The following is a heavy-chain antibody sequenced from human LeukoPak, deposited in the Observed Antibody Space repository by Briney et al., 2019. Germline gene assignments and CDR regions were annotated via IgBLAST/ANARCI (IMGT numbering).Heavy chain of an antibody. Sequence: GGSLRLSCAASGFTFSRQSMNWVRQAPGKGLEWVSAISGSASSTYYADSVKGRFTISTDNSKNTLYLQMNSLRAEDTALYYCAKGLERESRLDYWGQGTLVTVSS. J-gene: IGHJ4*02. CDR2: ISGSASST. CDR1: GFTFSRQS. D-gene: IGHD1-1*01. V-gene: IGHV3-23*01. CDR3: AKGLERESRLDY.